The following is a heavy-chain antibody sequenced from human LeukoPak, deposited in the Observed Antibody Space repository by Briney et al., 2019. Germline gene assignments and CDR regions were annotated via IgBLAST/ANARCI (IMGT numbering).Heavy chain of an antibody. CDR2: IIPILGIA. CDR3: AREYNWNHRYYYYYMDV. Sequence: SVKVSCKASGGTFSSYTISWVRQAPGQGLEWMGRIIPILGIANYAQKFQGRVTITADKSTSTAYMELSSLRSEDTAVYYCAREYNWNHRYYYYYMDVWGKGTTVTVSS. J-gene: IGHJ6*03. CDR1: GGTFSSYT. D-gene: IGHD1-14*01. V-gene: IGHV1-69*04.